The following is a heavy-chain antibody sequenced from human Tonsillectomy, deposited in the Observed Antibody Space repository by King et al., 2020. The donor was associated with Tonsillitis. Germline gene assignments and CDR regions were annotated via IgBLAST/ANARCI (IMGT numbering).Heavy chain of an antibody. CDR3: ARDRDSSSWYVDYYYGMDV. V-gene: IGHV3-30*04. CDR2: ISYDGSNK. CDR1: GFTFSSYV. J-gene: IGHJ6*02. Sequence: QVQLVESGGGVVQPGRSLRLSCAASGFTFSSYVMYWVRQAPGKGLEWVAVISYDGSNKYYADSVKGRFTISRDNSKNTLYLQMNSLRAEDTAVYYCARDRDSSSWYVDYYYGMDVWGQGTTVTVS. D-gene: IGHD6-13*01.